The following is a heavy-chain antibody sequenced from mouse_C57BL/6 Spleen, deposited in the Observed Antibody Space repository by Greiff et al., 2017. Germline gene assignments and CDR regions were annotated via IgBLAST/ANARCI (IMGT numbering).Heavy chain of an antibody. Sequence: VQLQQPGAELVRPGSSVKLSCKASGYTFTSYWMHWVKQRPIQGLEWIGNIDPSDSETHYNQKFKDKATLTVDKSSSTAYMQLSSLTSEDSAVYYCARWDWDGMAYWGQGTLVTVSA. CDR1: GYTFTSYW. CDR3: ARWDWDGMAY. CDR2: IDPSDSET. V-gene: IGHV1-52*01. J-gene: IGHJ3*01. D-gene: IGHD4-1*01.